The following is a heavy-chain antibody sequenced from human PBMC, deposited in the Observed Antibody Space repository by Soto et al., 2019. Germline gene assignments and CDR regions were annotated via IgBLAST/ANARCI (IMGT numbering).Heavy chain of an antibody. J-gene: IGHJ6*02. D-gene: IGHD6-6*01. V-gene: IGHV4-38-2*01. CDR2: IYHSGST. CDR3: ARSGRIAARLYYYYYGMDV. Sequence: SEILSLTCAVSGYSISSGYYWGWIRQPPGKGLEWIGSIYHSGSTYYNPSLKSRVTISVDTSKNQFSLKLSSVTAADTAVYYCARSGRIAARLYYYYYGMDVWGQGTTVTVSS. CDR1: GYSISSGYY.